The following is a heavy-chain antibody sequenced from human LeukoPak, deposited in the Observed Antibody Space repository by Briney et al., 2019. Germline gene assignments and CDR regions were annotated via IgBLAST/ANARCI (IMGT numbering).Heavy chain of an antibody. V-gene: IGHV4-34*01. CDR2: TNHSGST. D-gene: IGHD3-22*01. CDR3: ARGRKDTMIVVVTPRYFDY. Sequence: SETLSLTCAVYGGSFSGYYWSWIRQPPGKGLEWIGETNHSGSTNYNPSLKSRVTISVDTSKNQFSLKLSSVTAADTAVYYCARGRKDTMIVVVTPRYFDYWGQGTLVTVSS. J-gene: IGHJ4*02. CDR1: GGSFSGYY.